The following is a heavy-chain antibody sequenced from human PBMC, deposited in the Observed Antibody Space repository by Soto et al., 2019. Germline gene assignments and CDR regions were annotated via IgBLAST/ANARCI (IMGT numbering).Heavy chain of an antibody. CDR1: GDSISSYY. CDR2: LYYGRSA. V-gene: IGHV4-59*01. CDR3: ALRSMAVVPEY. D-gene: IGHD3-22*01. J-gene: IGHJ4*02. Sequence: QVQLQESGPGLVKPSEALSLTCAVSGDSISSYYCMWILQPPGKGLESIGYLYYGRSANYTPSLKSRITLSVDTSTNQCYLTLSSMTAADTAVYYCALRSMAVVPEYWGQGTLVTVSS.